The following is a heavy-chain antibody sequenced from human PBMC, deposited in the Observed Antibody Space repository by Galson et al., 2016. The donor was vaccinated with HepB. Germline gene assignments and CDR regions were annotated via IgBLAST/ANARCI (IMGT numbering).Heavy chain of an antibody. CDR2: IYYDGSNK. CDR3: ARGDDYTPFDY. CDR1: GFTFSSYS. Sequence: SLRLSCAASGFTFSSYSMNWVRQAPGKGLEWVALIYYDGSNKYYEDSVKGRFTISRDNSKNTLYLQMNSLRAVDTAVYYCARGDDYTPFDYWGQGTLVTVSS. V-gene: IGHV3-33*08. D-gene: IGHD4-11*01. J-gene: IGHJ4*02.